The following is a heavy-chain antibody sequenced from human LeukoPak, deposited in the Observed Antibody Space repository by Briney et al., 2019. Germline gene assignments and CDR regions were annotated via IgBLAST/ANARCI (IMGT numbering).Heavy chain of an antibody. V-gene: IGHV3-23*01. D-gene: IGHD3-10*01. CDR3: AKLGNFASGSYSD. CDR2: ISDSGGYT. CDR1: GFTFSSFA. J-gene: IGHJ4*02. Sequence: PGGSLRLSCAASGFTFSSFAMSWVRQAPGKGLEWDSGISDSGGYTYYADSVKGRFTISRDNSKNTLYLHMNSLRAEDTAVYYCAKLGNFASGSYSDWGQGTLVTVSS.